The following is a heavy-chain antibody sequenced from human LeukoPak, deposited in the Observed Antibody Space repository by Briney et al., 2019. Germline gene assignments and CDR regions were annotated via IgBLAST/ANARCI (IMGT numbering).Heavy chain of an antibody. J-gene: IGHJ5*02. D-gene: IGHD2-2*01. CDR1: GFTLSNYD. CDR3: ARADCSSSTCYLRRSWFDP. V-gene: IGHV3-21*01. CDR2: ISTNSRYI. Sequence: GGSLRLSCAASGFTLSNYDMNWVRQAPGKGLEWVSSISTNSRYIYYKDSVRGRFTISRDDAKNSLYLEMNSLRAEDTAVYYCARADCSSSTCYLRRSWFDPWGQGTLVTVSS.